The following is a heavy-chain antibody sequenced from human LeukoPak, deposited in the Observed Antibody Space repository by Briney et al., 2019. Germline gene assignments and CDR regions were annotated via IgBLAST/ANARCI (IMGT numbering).Heavy chain of an antibody. CDR1: GGSISRYY. CDR3: ARHESAVGALFY. CDR2: IYSTGST. J-gene: IGHJ4*02. D-gene: IGHD1-26*01. V-gene: IGHV4-59*08. Sequence: SETLSLTCTVSGGSISRYYWSWTRQPPGKGLKWIGYIYSTGSTNSNPSLKSRVTISVDTSKNHFSLKLTSVTAADTAVYYCARHESAVGALFYWGQGSLVTVSS.